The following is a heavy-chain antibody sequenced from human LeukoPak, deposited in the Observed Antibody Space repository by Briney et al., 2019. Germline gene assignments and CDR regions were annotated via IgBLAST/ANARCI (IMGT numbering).Heavy chain of an antibody. CDR2: IIPIFGTA. V-gene: IGHV1-69*05. Sequence: ASVKVSCKASGGTFSSYAISWVRQAPGQGLEWMGRIIPIFGTANYAQKFQGRVTITTDESTSTAYMELSSLRSEDTAVYYCARGIGYSYGLFDYWGQGTLVTVSS. J-gene: IGHJ4*02. CDR1: GGTFSSYA. D-gene: IGHD5-18*01. CDR3: ARGIGYSYGLFDY.